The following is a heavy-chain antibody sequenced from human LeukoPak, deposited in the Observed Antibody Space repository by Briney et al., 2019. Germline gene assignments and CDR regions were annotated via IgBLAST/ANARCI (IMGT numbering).Heavy chain of an antibody. CDR3: ARDLEMSWILTGYYLDAFDI. CDR2: IYTSGST. CDR1: GGSISSYY. J-gene: IGHJ3*02. D-gene: IGHD3-9*01. Sequence: SETLSLTCTVSGGSISSYYWSWIRQPAGKGLEWIGRIYTSGSTNYNPSLKSRVTMSVDTSKNQFSLKLSSVTAADTAVYHCARDLEMSWILTGYYLDAFDIWGQGTMVTVSS. V-gene: IGHV4-4*07.